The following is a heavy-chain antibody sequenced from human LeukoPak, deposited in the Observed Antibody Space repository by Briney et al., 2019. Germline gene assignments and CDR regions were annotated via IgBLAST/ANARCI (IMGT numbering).Heavy chain of an antibody. CDR1: EFTFSSYW. V-gene: IGHV3-7*01. CDR2: IKPDGSDK. J-gene: IGHJ6*02. CDR3: ARAYNALDV. Sequence: PGGSLRLSCVASEFTFSSYWMNWVRQAPGKGLEWVANIKPDGSDKYYVDSVKGRFTISRDNAKNSLYLQMNSLRAEDTAVYYCARAYNALDVWGQGTTVTASS.